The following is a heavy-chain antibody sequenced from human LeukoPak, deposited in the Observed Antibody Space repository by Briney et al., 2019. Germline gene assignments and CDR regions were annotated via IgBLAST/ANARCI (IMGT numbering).Heavy chain of an antibody. D-gene: IGHD5-12*01. CDR2: IYSGST. J-gene: IGHJ3*01. V-gene: IGHV4-39*02. CDR3: AREVGWLHPEGSFDF. CDR1: GGSISSSSYY. Sequence: SETLSLTCTVSGGSISSSSYYWGWIRQPPGKGLEWIGSIYSGSTYYNPSLKGRVTMSVDTSKNYFSLKMGSVTAADTAVYYCAREVGWLHPEGSFDFWGQGTMVTVSS.